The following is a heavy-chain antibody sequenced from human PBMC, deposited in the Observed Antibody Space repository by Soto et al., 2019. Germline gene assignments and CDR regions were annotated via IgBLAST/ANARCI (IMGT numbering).Heavy chain of an antibody. Sequence: SETLSLTCTVSGGSINTYYWSWIRQPPGKGLEWVGYIYYSGTTYYNPSLKSRISISIDKSKNQFSLKLSSVTAADTAVYYCARVFSGGGDYYYYGMDLWGQGSTVTVSS. CDR2: IYYSGTT. D-gene: IGHD6-19*01. J-gene: IGHJ6*02. CDR3: ARVFSGGGDYYYYGMDL. CDR1: GGSINTYY. V-gene: IGHV4-59*01.